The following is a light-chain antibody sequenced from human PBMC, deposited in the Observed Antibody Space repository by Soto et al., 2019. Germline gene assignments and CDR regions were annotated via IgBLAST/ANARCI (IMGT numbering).Light chain of an antibody. CDR2: DVY. Sequence: QSALTQPRSVSGSLGHSVTISCTGTSSDVGGYNYVSWYQHQPGKAPKIVIYDVYKWPPGVSDRFSGSKSGNTASLTISGLQAEDEADYYCCSSEGTHSSVVFGGGTKVTVL. V-gene: IGLV2-11*01. J-gene: IGLJ2*01. CDR1: SSDVGGYNY. CDR3: CSSEGTHSSVV.